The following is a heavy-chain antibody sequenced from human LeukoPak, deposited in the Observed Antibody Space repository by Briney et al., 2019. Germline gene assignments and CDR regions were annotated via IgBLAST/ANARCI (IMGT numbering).Heavy chain of an antibody. V-gene: IGHV1-69*05. CDR3: ARAQGVGATTSFDY. J-gene: IGHJ4*02. D-gene: IGHD1-26*01. CDR2: IIPIFGTA. CDR1: GGTFSSYA. Sequence: SVKVSCKASGGTFSSYAISWVRQAPGQGLEWMGGIIPIFGTANYAQKFQGRVTITTDETTSTAYMELSSLRSEDTAVYYCARAQGVGATTSFDYWGQGTLVTVSS.